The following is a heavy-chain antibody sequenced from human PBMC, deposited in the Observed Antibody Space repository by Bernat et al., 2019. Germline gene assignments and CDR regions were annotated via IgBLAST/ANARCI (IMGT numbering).Heavy chain of an antibody. J-gene: IGHJ4*02. CDR1: GFTFSGSA. V-gene: IGHV3-73*01. Sequence: EVQLVESGGGLVQPGGSLKLSCAASGFTFSGSAMHWVRQASGKGLEWVGRIRSKANSYATAYAASVKGRFTISRDDSKNTAYLQMNSLKTEDTAVYYCTGTDFWSGYYRSDYWGQGTLVTVSS. CDR2: IRSKANSYAT. CDR3: TGTDFWSGYYRSDY. D-gene: IGHD3-3*01.